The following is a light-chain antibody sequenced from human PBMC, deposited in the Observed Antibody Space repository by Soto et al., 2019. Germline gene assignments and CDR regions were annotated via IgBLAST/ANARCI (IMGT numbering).Light chain of an antibody. J-gene: IGKJ4*01. V-gene: IGKV3-20*01. CDR2: ATS. Sequence: EIVLTQSPGTLSLSPGERATLSCRASQSVSTTYFAWFQQKPGQAPRLLIYATSNRATDIPDRFSGSGSGTAFTLTISRLEPEDFAVYFCQQYGDSVTFGRGTRVDIK. CDR3: QQYGDSVT. CDR1: QSVSTTY.